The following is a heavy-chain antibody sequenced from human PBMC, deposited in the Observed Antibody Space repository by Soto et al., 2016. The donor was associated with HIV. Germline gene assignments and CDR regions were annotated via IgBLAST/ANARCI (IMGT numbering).Heavy chain of an antibody. CDR3: ARGRRIGGAGQGWFDP. D-gene: IGHD2-15*01. J-gene: IGHJ5*02. CDR1: GGTFSSYA. V-gene: IGHV1-8*03. Sequence: QVQLVQSGAEVKKPGSSVKVSCKASGGTFSSYAINWVRQATGQGLEWMGWMNPNSGNTGYAQKFQGRVTITRNTSISTAYMELSSLRSEDTAVYYCARGRRIGGAGQGWFDPWGQGTLVTVSS. CDR2: MNPNSGNT.